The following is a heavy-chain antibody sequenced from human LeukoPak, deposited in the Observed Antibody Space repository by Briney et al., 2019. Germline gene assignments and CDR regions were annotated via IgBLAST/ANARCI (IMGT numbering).Heavy chain of an antibody. CDR1: DYSISSGYY. CDR2: IYHSGNT. D-gene: IGHD1-26*01. V-gene: IGHV4-38-2*01. CDR3: ARHVHSSTYYSAFGL. J-gene: IGHJ3*01. Sequence: SETLSLTCAVSDYSISSGYYWGWIRQPPGKGLEWIGSIYHSGNTYFNPSLKSRVTISVDTSKNQFSLKLSSGTAADTAIYYCARHVHSSTYYSAFGLWGQGIMVTVSS.